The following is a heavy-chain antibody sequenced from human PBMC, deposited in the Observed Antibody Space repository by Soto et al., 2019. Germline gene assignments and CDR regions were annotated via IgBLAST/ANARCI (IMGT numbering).Heavy chain of an antibody. CDR1: GYTFTSYD. V-gene: IGHV1-8*01. Sequence: GASVKVSCKASGYTFTSYDINWVRQATGQRLEWMGWMNANSGNTRYSQKFQGRVTLTTDTSTSTAYMELSSLRSDDTAVYYCAPHTLDTGMPSGYWGQGTLVTVS. CDR3: APHTLDTGMPSGY. J-gene: IGHJ4*02. CDR2: MNANSGNT. D-gene: IGHD5-18*01.